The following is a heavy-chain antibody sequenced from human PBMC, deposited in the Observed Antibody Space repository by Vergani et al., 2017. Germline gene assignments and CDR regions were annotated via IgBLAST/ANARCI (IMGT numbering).Heavy chain of an antibody. V-gene: IGHV3-43*02. Sequence: EVQLVESGGGVVQPGGSLRLSCAASGFTFDDYAMHWVRQAPGKGLEWVSLISGDGGSTYYADSVKGRFTISRDNSQNSLYLQMNSLRAEDTALYYCAKVPGIAAAGPALDYYGMDVWGQGTTVTVSS. D-gene: IGHD6-13*01. CDR3: AKVPGIAAAGPALDYYGMDV. CDR1: GFTFDDYA. CDR2: ISGDGGST. J-gene: IGHJ6*02.